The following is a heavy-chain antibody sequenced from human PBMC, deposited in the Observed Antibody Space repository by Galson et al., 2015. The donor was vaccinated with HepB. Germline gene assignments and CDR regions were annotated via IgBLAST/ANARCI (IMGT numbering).Heavy chain of an antibody. J-gene: IGHJ4*02. CDR2: MNPNSGNT. Sequence: SVKVSCKASGGTFSSYDINWVRQATGQGLEWMGWMNPNSGNTGYAQKFQGRVTMTRNTSISTAYMELSSLRSEDTAVYYCAREGYDILTGYYIRYDYWGQGTLVTVSS. CDR1: GGTFSSYD. D-gene: IGHD3-9*01. V-gene: IGHV1-8*01. CDR3: AREGYDILTGYYIRYDY.